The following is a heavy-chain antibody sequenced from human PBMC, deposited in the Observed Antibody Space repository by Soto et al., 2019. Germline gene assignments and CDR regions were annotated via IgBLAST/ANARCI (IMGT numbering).Heavy chain of an antibody. CDR3: ARSGQQQRVRRNWFDS. J-gene: IGHJ5*01. D-gene: IGHD6-13*01. CDR2: INHSGST. Sequence: QVQLQQWGAGLLKPSETLSLTCAVYGGSFSNYYWSWIRQPPGKGRECIGEINHSGSTKYNTYLKSLVTTTVDTPKHPFSRMRSSVKAAVTDVYYVARSGQQQRVRRNWFDSWGQGTLVTFTS. CDR1: GGSFSNYY. V-gene: IGHV4-34*01.